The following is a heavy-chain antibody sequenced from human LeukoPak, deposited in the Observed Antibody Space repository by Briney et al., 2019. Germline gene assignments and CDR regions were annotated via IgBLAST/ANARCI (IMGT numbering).Heavy chain of an antibody. CDR1: GGTFSSYA. CDR3: ARDSSGWYPFLDY. D-gene: IGHD6-19*01. J-gene: IGHJ4*02. V-gene: IGHV1-69*04. CDR2: IIPILGIA. Sequence: SVKVSCKASGGTFSSYAISWVRQAPGQGLEWMGRIIPILGIANYAQKFQGRVTITADKSTSTAYMELSSLRSEDTAVYYCARDSSGWYPFLDYWGQGTLVTVSS.